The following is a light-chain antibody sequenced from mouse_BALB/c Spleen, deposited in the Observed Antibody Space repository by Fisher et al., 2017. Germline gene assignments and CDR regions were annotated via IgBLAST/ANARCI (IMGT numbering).Light chain of an antibody. J-gene: IGKJ4*01. CDR1: SSVSSSY. Sequence: DIVITQTPAIMSASPGEKVTMTCRASSSVSSSYLHWYQQKSGASPKRWIYDTSKLASGVPARFSGSGSGTSYSLTISSMEAEDAATYYCQQYSGYPLTFGSGTKLEIK. CDR3: QQYSGYPLT. V-gene: IGKV4-57-1*01. CDR2: DTS.